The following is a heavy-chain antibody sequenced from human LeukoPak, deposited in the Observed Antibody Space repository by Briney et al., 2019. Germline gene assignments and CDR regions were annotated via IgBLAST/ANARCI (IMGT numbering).Heavy chain of an antibody. CDR1: GFTVSSNY. CDR3: AIRGYSYDGFST. V-gene: IGHV3-53*01. J-gene: IGHJ5*02. Sequence: PGGSLRLSCAASGFTVSSNYMSWVRQAPGKGLQWVSVIYSGGDTYYADSVKGRFTISRDNSKNTLYLQMHSLRAEDTAVYYCAIRGYSYDGFSTWGQGTLVTVSS. D-gene: IGHD5-18*01. CDR2: IYSGGDT.